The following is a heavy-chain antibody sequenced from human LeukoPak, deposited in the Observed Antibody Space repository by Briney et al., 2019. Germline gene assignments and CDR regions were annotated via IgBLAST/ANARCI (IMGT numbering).Heavy chain of an antibody. D-gene: IGHD2-15*01. CDR1: GGSISSGGYY. V-gene: IGHV4-31*02. J-gene: IGHJ4*02. CDR3: ARVVIGATIDY. Sequence: PSETLSLTCTVSGGSISSGGYYWSWIRQHLGKGLEWIGYIYYSGSTYYNPSLKSRVTISVDTSKNEFSLKLSSVTAADTAVYYCARVVIGATIDYWGQGSLVTVSS. CDR2: IYYSGST.